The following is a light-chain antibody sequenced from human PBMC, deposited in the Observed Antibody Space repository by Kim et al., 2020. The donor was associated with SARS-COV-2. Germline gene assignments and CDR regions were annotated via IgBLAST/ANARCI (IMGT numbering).Light chain of an antibody. Sequence: QSFTISCTGTSSDVGGYNYVSWYQQHPGKAPKVMIYDVSNRPSGVSNRFSGSKSGNTASLTIFGLQAEDEADYYCSSYTSSSTRVVFGGGTQLTVL. CDR2: DVS. CDR1: SSDVGGYNY. J-gene: IGLJ2*01. V-gene: IGLV2-14*03. CDR3: SSYTSSSTRVV.